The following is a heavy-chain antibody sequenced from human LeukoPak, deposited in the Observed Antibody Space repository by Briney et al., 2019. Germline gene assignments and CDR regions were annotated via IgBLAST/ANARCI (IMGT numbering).Heavy chain of an antibody. Sequence: ASVKVSCKDSGYTFTGYYMHWVRQAPGQGLEWMGWINPNSGGTNYAQKFQGRVTMTRDTSISTAYMELSRLRSDDTAVYYCARDYYGSGSYWHNWFDPWGRGTLVTVSS. D-gene: IGHD3-10*01. CDR1: GYTFTGYY. V-gene: IGHV1-2*02. CDR2: INPNSGGT. J-gene: IGHJ5*02. CDR3: ARDYYGSGSYWHNWFDP.